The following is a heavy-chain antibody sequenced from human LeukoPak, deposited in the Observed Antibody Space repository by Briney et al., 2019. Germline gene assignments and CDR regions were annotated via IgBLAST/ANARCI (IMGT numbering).Heavy chain of an antibody. CDR3: AKAPSPFGYGGNSLVEDAFDI. CDR1: GFTFSSYG. Sequence: GGSLRLSCAASGFTFSSYGMPWVRQAPGKGLEWVAVISYDGSNKYYADSVKGRFTISRDNSKNTLYLQMNSLRAEDTAVYYCAKAPSPFGYGGNSLVEDAFDIWGQGTMVTVSS. D-gene: IGHD4-23*01. V-gene: IGHV3-30*18. CDR2: ISYDGSNK. J-gene: IGHJ3*02.